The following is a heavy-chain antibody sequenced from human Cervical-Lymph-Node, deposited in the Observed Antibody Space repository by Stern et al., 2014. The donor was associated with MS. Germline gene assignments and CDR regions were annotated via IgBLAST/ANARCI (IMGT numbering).Heavy chain of an antibody. Sequence: VQLVQSGPEMKRPGASVKVSCKTSGYTFTRYGIMWVRQAPGQGLEWMGWINVHNGNTNYPQKVEDRVTLTRDTSTSTAYMELRSLRSDDTAVYYCVRDNGYSYGSYWGQGTLVTVSS. J-gene: IGHJ4*02. D-gene: IGHD5-24*01. CDR2: INVHNGNT. CDR1: GYTFTRYG. CDR3: VRDNGYSYGSY. V-gene: IGHV1-18*01.